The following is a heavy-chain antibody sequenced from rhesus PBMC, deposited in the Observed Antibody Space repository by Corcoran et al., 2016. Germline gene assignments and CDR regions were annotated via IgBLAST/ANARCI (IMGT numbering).Heavy chain of an antibody. CDR2: ISGSGGST. V-gene: IGHV4-173*01. Sequence: QLQLQESGPGLVKPSETLSLTCAVSGVSIASDYLPWTRQSPGKGLEWIGRISGSGGSTNYNPSLKNRLTISTDTSRNQVSLNLNSMTAADTAIYYCAHGWSAGQWGQGVLVTVSS. D-gene: IGHD3-22*01. J-gene: IGHJ4*01. CDR1: GVSIASDY. CDR3: AHGWSAGQ.